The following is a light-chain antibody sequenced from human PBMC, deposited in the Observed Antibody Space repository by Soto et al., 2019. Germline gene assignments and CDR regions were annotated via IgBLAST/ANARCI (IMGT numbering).Light chain of an antibody. V-gene: IGLV2-14*03. CDR2: DVS. CDR3: VSYTSHSLYV. J-gene: IGLJ1*01. Sequence: QSALTQPASVSGSPGQSITISCTGTSSDVGGYNYVSWYQQQPGRAPKLMIHDVSYRPSGVSDRFSGSKSDNTASLTISGLQAEDEADYYCVSYTSHSLYVFRPGTKLTVL. CDR1: SSDVGGYNY.